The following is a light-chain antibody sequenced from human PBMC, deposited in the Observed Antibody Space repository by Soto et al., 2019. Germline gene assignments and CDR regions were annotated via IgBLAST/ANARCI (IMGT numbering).Light chain of an antibody. V-gene: IGKV1-5*01. CDR3: QQYNGYSL. J-gene: IGKJ1*01. Sequence: DIQMTQSPSTLSASVGDRVTITCRASQSISGWLAWYQQKPGKAPKLLIYDASSLESGVPSRFGGIGYGTEFTLSISSLQPDDFATYYCQQYNGYSLFGQGTKVDIK. CDR2: DAS. CDR1: QSISGW.